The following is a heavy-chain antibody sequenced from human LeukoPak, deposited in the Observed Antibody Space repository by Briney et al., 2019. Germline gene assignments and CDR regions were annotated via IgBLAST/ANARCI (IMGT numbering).Heavy chain of an antibody. CDR2: FDPEDAET. D-gene: IGHD3-3*01. V-gene: IGHV1-24*01. CDR3: ASAPNDFWSGYWGF. Sequence: ASVKVSCKVSGYTLTELSIHWVRQAPGKGLEWMGGFDPEDAETIYAQKFQGRVTITEDTSTDTAYMELSSLRSEDTAVYYCASAPNDFWSGYWGFWGQGTLVTVSS. CDR1: GYTLTELS. J-gene: IGHJ4*02.